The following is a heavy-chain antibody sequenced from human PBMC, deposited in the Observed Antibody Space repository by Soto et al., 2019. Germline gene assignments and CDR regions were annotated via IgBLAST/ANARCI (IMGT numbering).Heavy chain of an antibody. CDR2: VYYSGST. J-gene: IGHJ4*02. CDR1: GGSISSSSYY. D-gene: IGHD4-17*01. V-gene: IGHV4-39*01. CDR3: ASGSDYGDGADFDY. Sequence: SETLSLTCSVSGGSISSSSYYWGCFRQPPGKGLEWIASVYYSGSTYYNPSLKSRITISVDTSKNQFSLNLSSVTAADTAVYYCASGSDYGDGADFDYWGQGTLVTVSS.